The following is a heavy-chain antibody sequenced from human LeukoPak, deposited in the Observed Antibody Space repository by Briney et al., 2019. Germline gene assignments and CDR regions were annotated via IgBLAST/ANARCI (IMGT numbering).Heavy chain of an antibody. J-gene: IGHJ4*02. CDR3: AYGKYYDSSGSLFDY. Sequence: GGSLRLSCAASGFTFSSYWMTWLRLAPGKGLEWVANIKEDGSEKYYVDSVKGRFTISRDNAKNSLYLQMDSLRAEDTAVYYCAYGKYYDSSGSLFDYWGQGTLVAVSS. CDR2: IKEDGSEK. CDR1: GFTFSSYW. V-gene: IGHV3-7*01. D-gene: IGHD3-22*01.